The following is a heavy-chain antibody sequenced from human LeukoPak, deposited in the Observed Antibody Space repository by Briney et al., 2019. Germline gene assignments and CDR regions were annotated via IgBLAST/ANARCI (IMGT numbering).Heavy chain of an antibody. D-gene: IGHD3-22*01. CDR1: GFTFSSYW. CDR3: ARALYYYDSSGYHPASFDY. J-gene: IGHJ4*02. V-gene: IGHV3-7*01. CDR2: IKQDGSEK. Sequence: GGSLRLSCAASGFTFSSYWMSWVRQAPGKGLEWVANIKQDGSEKYYVDSVKGRFTISRDNAKNSLYLQMNSLRAEDTAVYYCARALYYYDSSGYHPASFDYWGQGTLVTVSS.